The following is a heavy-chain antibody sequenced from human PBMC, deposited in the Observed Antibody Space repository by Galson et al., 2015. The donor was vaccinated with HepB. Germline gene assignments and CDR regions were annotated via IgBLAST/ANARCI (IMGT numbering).Heavy chain of an antibody. CDR2: IIPLFGTA. V-gene: IGHV1-69*06. D-gene: IGHD6-19*01. J-gene: IGHJ4*02. CDR1: GGTFSNNA. CDR3: ASDLGGAVAGQFDY. Sequence: SVKVSCKASGGTFSNNAFSWVRQAPGQGLEWMGGIIPLFGTARYAQEFQGRITITADKSTSTVYMEMRSLRSEDTAIYFCASDLGGAVAGQFDYWGQGTLVTVSS.